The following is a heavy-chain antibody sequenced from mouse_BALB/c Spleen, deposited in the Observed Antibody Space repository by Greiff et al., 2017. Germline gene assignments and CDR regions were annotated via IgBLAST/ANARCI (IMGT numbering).Heavy chain of an antibody. D-gene: IGHD1-1*01. CDR2: ISDGGSYT. CDR1: GFTFSDYY. CDR3: ARGGIYYGSSHYYAMDY. V-gene: IGHV5-4*02. J-gene: IGHJ4*01. Sequence: EVMLLESGGGLVKPGGSLKLSCAASGFTFSDYYMYWVRQTPEKRLEWVATISDGGSYTYYPDSVKGRFTISRDNAKNNLYLQMSSLKSEDTAMYYCARGGIYYGSSHYYAMDYWGQGTSVTVSS.